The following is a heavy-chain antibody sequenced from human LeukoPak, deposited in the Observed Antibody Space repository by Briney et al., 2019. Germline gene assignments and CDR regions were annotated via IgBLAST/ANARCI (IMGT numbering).Heavy chain of an antibody. CDR2: IYYSGST. J-gene: IGHJ2*01. D-gene: IGHD2-15*01. Sequence: PSETLSLTCTVSGGSISSYYWSWIRQPPGKGLEWIGYIYYSGSTNYNPSLKSRVTISVDTSKNQFSLKLSSVTDADTAVYYCARATVVVAGPWYFDLWGRGTLVTVSS. CDR1: GGSISSYY. CDR3: ARATVVVAGPWYFDL. V-gene: IGHV4-59*08.